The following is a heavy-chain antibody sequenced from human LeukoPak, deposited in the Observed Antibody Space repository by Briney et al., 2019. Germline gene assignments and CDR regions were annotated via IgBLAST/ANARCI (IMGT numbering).Heavy chain of an antibody. V-gene: IGHV1-46*01. CDR3: AREGVVVAATLRYYYYGMDV. Sequence: ASVKVSCKASGYTFTSYYMHWVRQAPGQGLEWMGIINPSGGSTSYAQKFQGRVTMTRDTSTSTVYMELSSLRSEDPAVYYCAREGVVVAATLRYYYYGMDVWGQGTTVTVSS. J-gene: IGHJ6*02. CDR1: GYTFTSYY. D-gene: IGHD2-15*01. CDR2: INPSGGST.